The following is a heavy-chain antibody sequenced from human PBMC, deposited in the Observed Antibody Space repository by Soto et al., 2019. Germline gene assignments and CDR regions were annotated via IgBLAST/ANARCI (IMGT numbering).Heavy chain of an antibody. J-gene: IGHJ4*02. Sequence: QVQLVQSGAEVKKPGSSVKVSCKAFGGTFSSYAISWVRQAPGQGLEWMGGIIPIFGTANYAQKFQGRVTIAADKSTSTAYMELSSLRSEDTAVYYCARGAYYYDSSGILGDYWGQGTLVTVSS. CDR1: GGTFSSYA. CDR3: ARGAYYYDSSGILGDY. CDR2: IIPIFGTA. V-gene: IGHV1-69*06. D-gene: IGHD3-22*01.